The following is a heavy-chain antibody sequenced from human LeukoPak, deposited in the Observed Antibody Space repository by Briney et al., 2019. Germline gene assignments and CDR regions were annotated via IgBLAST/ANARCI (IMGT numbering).Heavy chain of an antibody. Sequence: GGSLRLSCAASGFTFSSYGMHWVRQAPGKGLEWVAFISYDGSNTFYADFVKGRFTISRDNSKNTLYLQMNSLRAEGTAVYCCANLYSSSWYECRDAFDIWGQGTMVTGSS. CDR1: GFTFSSYG. CDR3: ANLYSSSWYECRDAFDI. J-gene: IGHJ3*02. V-gene: IGHV3-30*18. D-gene: IGHD6-13*01. CDR2: ISYDGSNT.